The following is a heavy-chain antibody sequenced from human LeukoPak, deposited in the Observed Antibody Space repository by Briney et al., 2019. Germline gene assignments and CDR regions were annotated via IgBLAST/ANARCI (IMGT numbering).Heavy chain of an antibody. CDR1: GGSISSYY. CDR3: ARSSEGRYYYDSSGYSYYYYYMDV. V-gene: IGHV4-4*07. J-gene: IGHJ6*03. D-gene: IGHD3-22*01. Sequence: PSETLSLTCTVSGGSISSYYWSWIRQPAWKGLEWIGRIYTSGSTNYNPSLKSRVTISVDTSKNQFSLKLNSVTAADTAVYYCARSSEGRYYYDSSGYSYYYYYMDVWGKGTTVTISS. CDR2: IYTSGST.